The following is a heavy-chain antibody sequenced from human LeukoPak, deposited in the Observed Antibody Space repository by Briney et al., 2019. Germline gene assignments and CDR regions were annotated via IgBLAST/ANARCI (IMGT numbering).Heavy chain of an antibody. CDR3: ARTAMVRGGTHFDS. CDR1: GFTFSDYY. Sequence: PGGSLRLSCAASGFTFSDYYMNWIRQAPGKGLEWVSYISSSSYTNYADSVKGRFTISRDNAKSSLYLQMNSLRAEDTAVYYCARTAMVRGGTHFDSWGQGTLVTVSS. V-gene: IGHV3-11*06. CDR2: ISSSSYT. D-gene: IGHD3-10*01. J-gene: IGHJ4*02.